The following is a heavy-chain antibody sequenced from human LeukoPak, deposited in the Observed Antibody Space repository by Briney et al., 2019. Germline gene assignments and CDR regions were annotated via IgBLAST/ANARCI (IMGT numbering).Heavy chain of an antibody. D-gene: IGHD2-2*01. Sequence: GGSLRLSCAASGFSFNTYTMNWVRQAPGKGLEWVSYISSASGSIYYADSVKGRFTISRDNAKNSLFLQMNSLRAEDTAVYYCARLPAYCSSTSCYYDYWGQGTLVTVSS. J-gene: IGHJ4*02. CDR3: ARLPAYCSSTSCYYDY. CDR1: GFSFNTYT. CDR2: ISSASGSI. V-gene: IGHV3-48*04.